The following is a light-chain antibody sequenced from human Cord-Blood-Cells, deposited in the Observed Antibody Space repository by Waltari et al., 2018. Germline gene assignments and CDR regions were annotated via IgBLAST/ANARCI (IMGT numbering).Light chain of an antibody. Sequence: QSALTQPASVSGSPGQSITISCTGTSSDVGGYNYVSWYQQHPGNAPKPMIYDVSNRTSGVSNRFAGSKSGNTASLTISVLQAEDEADYYCSSYTSSSTLVVFGTGTKVTVL. J-gene: IGLJ1*01. V-gene: IGLV2-14*01. CDR3: SSYTSSSTLVV. CDR1: SSDVGGYNY. CDR2: DVS.